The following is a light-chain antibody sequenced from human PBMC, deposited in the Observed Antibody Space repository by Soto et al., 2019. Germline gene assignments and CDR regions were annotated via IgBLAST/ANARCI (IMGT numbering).Light chain of an antibody. CDR3: CSYAGSNTFV. V-gene: IGLV2-23*01. CDR2: EGS. CDR1: SSDVGNYNL. Sequence: QSALTQPASVSGSPGQSITISCTGTSSDVGNYNLVSWYQQHSGKAPKLMISEGSERPSGVSSRFSGSKSGNTASLTISGLQAEDEADYYCCSYAGSNTFVFGTGTKLTVL. J-gene: IGLJ1*01.